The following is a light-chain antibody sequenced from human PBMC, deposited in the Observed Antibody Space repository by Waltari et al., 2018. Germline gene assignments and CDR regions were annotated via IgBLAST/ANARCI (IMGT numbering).Light chain of an antibody. CDR1: QSVSSSY. CDR2: GAS. Sequence: EIVLTQSPGTLSLSPGERVTISCRASQSVSSSYFAWYQQKPGQAPRLLIYGASSRATGIPDRFSGSGSGTDFTLTISRLEPEDFAVYYCQQYGNSPPTFGQGTKVEIK. J-gene: IGKJ1*01. CDR3: QQYGNSPPT. V-gene: IGKV3-20*01.